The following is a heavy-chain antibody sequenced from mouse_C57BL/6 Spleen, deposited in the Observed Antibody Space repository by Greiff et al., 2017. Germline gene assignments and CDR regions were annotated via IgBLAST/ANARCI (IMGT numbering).Heavy chain of an antibody. J-gene: IGHJ4*01. Sequence: EVMLVESGAELVRPGASVKLSCTASGFNIKDYYMHWVKQRPEQGLEWIGRIDPEGGDTEYAPKFQGKATMTADTSSNTAYLQLSSLTSEDTAVYYCTTEGAQALYAMDYWGQGTSVTVSS. V-gene: IGHV14-1*01. CDR3: TTEGAQALYAMDY. D-gene: IGHD3-2*02. CDR2: IDPEGGDT. CDR1: GFNIKDYY.